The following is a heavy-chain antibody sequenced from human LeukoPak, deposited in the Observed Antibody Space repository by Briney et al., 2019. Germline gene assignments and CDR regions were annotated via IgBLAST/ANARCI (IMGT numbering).Heavy chain of an antibody. D-gene: IGHD6-19*01. V-gene: IGHV3-30*04. CDR2: ISYDGSNK. J-gene: IGHJ6*02. CDR1: GFTFSSYA. CDR3: ARGSIAVAGTILVAYYYGMDV. Sequence: GRSLRLSCAASGFTFSSYAMHWVRQAPGKGLEWVAVISYDGSNKYYADSVKGRSTISRDNSKNTLYLQMNSLRAEDTAVYYCARGSIAVAGTILVAYYYGMDVWGQGTTVTVSS.